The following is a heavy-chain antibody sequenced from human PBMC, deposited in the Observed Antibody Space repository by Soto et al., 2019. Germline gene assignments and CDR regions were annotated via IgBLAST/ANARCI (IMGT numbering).Heavy chain of an antibody. V-gene: IGHV1-69*04. CDR1: GGTFSSYA. J-gene: IGHJ6*02. CDR3: ARGPRQGGMDV. Sequence: ASVKVSCKASGGTFSSYAISWVRQAPGQGLEWMGRIIPILGIANYAQKFQGRVTITADKSTSTAYMELSSLRSEDTAVYYCARGPRQGGMDVWGQGTTVTVSS. CDR2: IIPILGIA.